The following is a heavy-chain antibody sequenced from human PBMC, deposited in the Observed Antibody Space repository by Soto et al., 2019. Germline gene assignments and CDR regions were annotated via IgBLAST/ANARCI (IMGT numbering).Heavy chain of an antibody. J-gene: IGHJ6*02. CDR3: ARSYPNTIFGVVPSRGLDV. V-gene: IGHV4-59*01. Sequence: PSETLSLTCLVSGVSISSNYWSWIRQPPGQGLEWIGYIHNTGDTNFNPSLKNRVIISVDTSKNQFSLRLSSVTAEDTAVYYCARSYPNTIFGVVPSRGLDVWGQGNTVTVSS. CDR1: GVSISSNY. D-gene: IGHD3-3*01. CDR2: IHNTGDT.